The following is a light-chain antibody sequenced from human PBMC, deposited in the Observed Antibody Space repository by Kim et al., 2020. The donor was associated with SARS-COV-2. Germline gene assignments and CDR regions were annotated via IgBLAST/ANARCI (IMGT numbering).Light chain of an antibody. CDR3: QQLNSDSFT. CDR1: QGISSY. Sequence: ASVGDRVTITCRASQGISSYLAWYQQKPGKAPKLLIYAASTLQSGVPSRFSGSGSGTDFTLTISSLQPEDFAIYYCQQLNSDSFTFGPGTKVDIK. V-gene: IGKV1-9*01. CDR2: AAS. J-gene: IGKJ3*01.